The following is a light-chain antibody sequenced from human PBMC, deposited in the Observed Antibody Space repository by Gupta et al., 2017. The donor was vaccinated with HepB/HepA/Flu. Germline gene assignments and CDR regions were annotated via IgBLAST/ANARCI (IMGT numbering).Light chain of an antibody. Sequence: DIQLTQSPSFLSASVGDRVTITCRASQGIRSYLAWYQQKPGKAPKLLIYAASTWQSGVTSRFSGSGYGKELTLTISSRQQEDFAPYYCHQRKCYPPNTFGRGTKLEIK. CDR1: QGIRSY. V-gene: IGKV1-9*01. CDR2: AAS. J-gene: IGKJ4*01. CDR3: HQRKCYPPNT.